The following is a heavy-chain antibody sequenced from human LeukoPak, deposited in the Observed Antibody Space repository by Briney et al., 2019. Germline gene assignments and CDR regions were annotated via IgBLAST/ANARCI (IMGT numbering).Heavy chain of an antibody. CDR2: IYHSGST. D-gene: IGHD6-13*01. V-gene: IGHV4-4*02. CDR1: GGSISSSNW. J-gene: IGHJ3*02. CDR3: ASGYSSSWTQGAFDI. Sequence: SGTLSLTCAVSGGSISSSNWWSWVRQPPGKGLEWIGEIYHSGSTNYNPSLKSRVTISVDKSKNQFSLKLNSVTAADTAVYYCASGYSSSWTQGAFDIWGQGTMVTVSS.